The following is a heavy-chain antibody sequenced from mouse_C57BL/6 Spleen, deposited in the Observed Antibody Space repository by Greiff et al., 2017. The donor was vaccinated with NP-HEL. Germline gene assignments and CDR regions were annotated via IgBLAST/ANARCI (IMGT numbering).Heavy chain of an antibody. CDR1: GYTFTSYW. CDR2: IDPSDSYT. CDR3: AMEGDDYEAY. D-gene: IGHD2-4*01. Sequence: VQLQQPGAELVKPGASVKLSCKASGYTFTSYWMQWVKQRPGQGLEWIGEIDPSDSYTNYNQKFKGKATLTVDTSSSTAYMQLSSLPSEDSAVYYCAMEGDDYEAYWGQGTLVTVSA. V-gene: IGHV1-50*01. J-gene: IGHJ3*01.